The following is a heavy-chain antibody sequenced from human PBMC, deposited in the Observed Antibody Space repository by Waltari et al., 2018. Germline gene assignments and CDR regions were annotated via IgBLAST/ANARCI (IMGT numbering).Heavy chain of an antibody. CDR2: ITYDGSNK. D-gene: IGHD2-2*01. V-gene: IGHV3-30*02. CDR1: GFIFSSYG. CDR3: AKDHVVVVPGGMTKVFDY. Sequence: QVHLVESGGGVVQPGGSLGLSCAASGFIFSSYGMPWVRQAPGKGLEWVAFITYDGSNKYYADSMKGRFTVSRDNSKNTLFLQMNTLRAEDTAVYYCAKDHVVVVPGGMTKVFDYWGQGTLVTVSS. J-gene: IGHJ4*02.